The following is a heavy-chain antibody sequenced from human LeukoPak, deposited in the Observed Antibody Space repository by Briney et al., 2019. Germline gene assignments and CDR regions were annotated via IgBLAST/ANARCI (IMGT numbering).Heavy chain of an antibody. CDR3: AGPNTNSRFAY. Sequence: SETLSLTCSVSGGSITSTTYSWGWIRQPPGKGLEWIGSIYRSGDSYYNPSLKSRVTMSVDASKNLFSLSLSSLTASDTAVYYCAGPNTNSRFAYWGQGVLVTVSS. CDR2: IYRSGDS. D-gene: IGHD1-1*01. CDR1: GGSITSTTYS. V-gene: IGHV4-39*01. J-gene: IGHJ4*02.